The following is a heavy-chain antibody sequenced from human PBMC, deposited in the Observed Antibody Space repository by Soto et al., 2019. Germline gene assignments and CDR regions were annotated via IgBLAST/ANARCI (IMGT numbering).Heavy chain of an antibody. CDR3: ARSVVVPTAPDY. D-gene: IGHD2-2*01. V-gene: IGHV1-3*01. CDR1: GYTFTSYS. CDR2: INAGNGNT. J-gene: IGHJ4*02. Sequence: GASVKVSCKASGYTFTSYSMHWVRQAPGQRLEWMGWINAGNGNTKYSQKFQGRVTITRDTSASTAYMELSSLRSEDTAVYYCARSVVVPTAPDYWGQGTLVTVSS.